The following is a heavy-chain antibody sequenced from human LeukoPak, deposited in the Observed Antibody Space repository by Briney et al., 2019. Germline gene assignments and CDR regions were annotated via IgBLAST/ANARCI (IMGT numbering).Heavy chain of an antibody. CDR1: GGSISSSSYY. V-gene: IGHV4-39*01. CDR2: MYYSGST. Sequence: ASETLSLTCTVSGGSISSSSYYWGWIRQPPGKGLEWIGSMYYSGSTYYNPSLKSRVTISVDTSKNQFSLKLSSVTAADTAVYYCLSLTGHFDYVWGSYRPNYVDYWGQGTLVTVSS. J-gene: IGHJ4*02. CDR3: LSLTGHFDYVWGSYRPNYVDY. D-gene: IGHD3-16*02.